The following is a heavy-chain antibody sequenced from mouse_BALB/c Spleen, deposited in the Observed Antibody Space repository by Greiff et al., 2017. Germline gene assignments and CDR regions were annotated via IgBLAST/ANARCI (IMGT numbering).Heavy chain of an antibody. CDR1: GYTFTDYA. Sequence: VQLQQSGAELVRPGVSVRISCTGSGYTFTDYAMHWVKQSHAKSLEWMGVISTYYGDASYNQKCKGKATMTVNKSSNTDFMELARLTSEDSDIYYCSRGGNDLGYWGQGTTLTVSS. D-gene: IGHD2-2*01. J-gene: IGHJ2*01. V-gene: IGHV1S137*01. CDR2: ISTYYGDA. CDR3: SRGGNDLGY.